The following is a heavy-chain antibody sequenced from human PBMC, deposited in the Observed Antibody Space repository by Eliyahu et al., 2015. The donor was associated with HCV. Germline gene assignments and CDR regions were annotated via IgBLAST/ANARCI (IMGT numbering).Heavy chain of an antibody. V-gene: IGHV3-21*01. CDR1: GFPFSSYX. Sequence: EVQLVESGGGLVKPGGSLRLSCAASGFPFSSYXMHWVRQAPGKGLEWGSSXSSSSNYIYYADSVKGRLTISRDNAKNSLYLQMHSLRAEDTALYYCARDSPSRDGYNFGYWGQGTLVTVSS. D-gene: IGHD5-24*01. CDR3: ARDSPSRDGYNFGY. CDR2: XSSSSNYI. J-gene: IGHJ4*01.